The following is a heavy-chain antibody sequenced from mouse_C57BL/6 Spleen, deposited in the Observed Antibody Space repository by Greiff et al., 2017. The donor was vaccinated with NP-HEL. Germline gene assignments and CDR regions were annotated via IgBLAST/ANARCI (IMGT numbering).Heavy chain of an antibody. CDR3: ARHGSNYLYYTMDY. J-gene: IGHJ4*01. V-gene: IGHV5-9*01. CDR1: GFTFSSYT. Sequence: EVKLMESGGGLVKPGGSLKLSCAASGFTFSSYTMSWVRQTPEKRLEWVATISGGGGNTYYPDSVKGRFTISRDNAKNTLYLQMSSLRSEDTALYYCARHGSNYLYYTMDYWGEGTSVTVSS. D-gene: IGHD2-5*01. CDR2: ISGGGGNT.